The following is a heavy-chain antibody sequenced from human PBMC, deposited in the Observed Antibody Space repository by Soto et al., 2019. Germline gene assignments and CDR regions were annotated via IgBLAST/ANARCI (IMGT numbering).Heavy chain of an antibody. CDR3: ARDQDTYYYGSGSEVGMDV. V-gene: IGHV3-30-3*01. CDR1: GFTFSSYA. J-gene: IGHJ6*02. CDR2: ISYDGSNK. D-gene: IGHD3-10*01. Sequence: GGSVRLSCAASGFTFSSYAMHWVRQAPGKGLEWVAVISYDGSNKYYADSVKGRFTISRDNSKNTLYLQMNSLRAEDTAVYYCARDQDTYYYGSGSEVGMDVWGQGTTVTVSS.